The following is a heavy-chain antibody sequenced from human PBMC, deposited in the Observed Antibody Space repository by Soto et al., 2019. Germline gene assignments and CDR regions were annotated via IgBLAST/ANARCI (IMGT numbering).Heavy chain of an antibody. D-gene: IGHD1-1*01. CDR2: VFSNDEK. CDR1: GFSLTKPRMG. Sequence: QVTLKESGPVLVRPTETLTLTCTVSGFSLTKPRMGVSWIRQPPGKALEWLAHVFSNDEKSYTTSLKTRLTIFNDTSKSQVVLTLTNLDPVDTATYYCARMAATGLYYGMDVWGQGTTVTVSS. J-gene: IGHJ6*02. V-gene: IGHV2-26*01. CDR3: ARMAATGLYYGMDV.